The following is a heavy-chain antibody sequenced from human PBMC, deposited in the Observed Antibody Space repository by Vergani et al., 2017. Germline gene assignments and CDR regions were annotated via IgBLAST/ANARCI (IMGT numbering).Heavy chain of an antibody. CDR1: GFTVSSNY. V-gene: IGHV3-66*02. CDR2: IYSGGST. J-gene: IGHJ6*02. Sequence: EVQLVESGGGLVQPGGSLRLSCAASGFTVSSNYMSWVRQAPGKGLEWVSVIYSGGSTYYADSVKGRFTISRDNSKNTLYLQMNSLRAEDTALYYCARGPPEIAAAGTDYGMDVWGQGTTVTVSS. CDR3: ARGPPEIAAAGTDYGMDV. D-gene: IGHD6-13*01.